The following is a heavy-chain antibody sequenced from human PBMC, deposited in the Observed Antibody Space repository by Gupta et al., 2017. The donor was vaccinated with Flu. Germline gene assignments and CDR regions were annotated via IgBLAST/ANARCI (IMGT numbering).Heavy chain of an antibody. V-gene: IGHV4-59*01. CDR2: IYHSGST. CDR3: ARGGSQWLVPNYIDY. CDR1: GASISDKY. Sequence: QVHLQESGPGLVTPSETLSLTCSVSGASISDKYWTWIRQPPGKGLEWIGHIYHSGSTSYNPSLRSRVTISEDTSKNQFSLKMSSVTAADTAVYFCARGGSQWLVPNYIDYWGQGTLVTVSS. J-gene: IGHJ4*01. D-gene: IGHD6-19*01.